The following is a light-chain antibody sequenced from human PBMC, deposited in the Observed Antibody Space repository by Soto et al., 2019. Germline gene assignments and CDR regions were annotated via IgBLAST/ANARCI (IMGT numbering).Light chain of an antibody. Sequence: QSALTQPRSVSGSPGQSVTISCTGTNSDVGGYNFVSWYQQLPGKHLKLMISAVSQRPSGVPDRFSGSKSGNTASLTISGLQADDEADYFSCSYTASDIWVFGGRTKVTVL. J-gene: IGLJ3*02. CDR1: NSDVGGYNF. CDR3: CSYTASDIWV. CDR2: AVS. V-gene: IGLV2-11*01.